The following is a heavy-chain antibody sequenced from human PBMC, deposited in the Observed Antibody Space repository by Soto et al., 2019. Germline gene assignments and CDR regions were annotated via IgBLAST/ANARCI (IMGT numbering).Heavy chain of an antibody. CDR2: IIPIFGTA. Sequence: GASVKVSCKASGGTFSSYAISWVRQAPGQGLEWMGGIIPIFGTANYAQKFQGRVTITADESTSTAYMELSSLRSEDTAVYYCVGGGGGSCSFYYYGMDVWGQGTKVTVSS. V-gene: IGHV1-69*13. D-gene: IGHD2-15*01. CDR1: GGTFSSYA. J-gene: IGHJ6*02. CDR3: VGGGGGSCSFYYYGMDV.